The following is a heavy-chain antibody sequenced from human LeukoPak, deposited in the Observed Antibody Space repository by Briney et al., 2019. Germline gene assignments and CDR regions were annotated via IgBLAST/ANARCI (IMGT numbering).Heavy chain of an antibody. CDR2: IYYSGST. Sequence: PSETLSLTCTVSGGSISSSSYYWGWIRQPPGKGLEWIGSIYYSGSTYYNPSLKSRVTISVDTSKNQFSLKLSSVTAADTAVYYCARWRNYDILTGYSHGYYFDYWGQGTLVTVSS. D-gene: IGHD3-9*01. J-gene: IGHJ4*02. CDR3: ARWRNYDILTGYSHGYYFDY. CDR1: GGSISSSSYY. V-gene: IGHV4-39*01.